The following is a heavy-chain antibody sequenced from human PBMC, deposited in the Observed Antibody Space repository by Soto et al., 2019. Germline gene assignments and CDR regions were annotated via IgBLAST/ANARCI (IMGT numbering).Heavy chain of an antibody. D-gene: IGHD6-13*01. CDR3: ARDSHIRSWFDY. V-gene: IGHV3-21*01. CDR1: GFTFSSYS. CDR2: ISSSSSYI. J-gene: IGHJ4*02. Sequence: GGSLRLSCAASGFTFSSYSMNWVRQAPGKGLEWVSSISSSSSYIYYADSVKGRFTISRDNAKNSLYLQMNSLRAEDTAVYYCARDSHIRSWFDYWGQGTLVTVSS.